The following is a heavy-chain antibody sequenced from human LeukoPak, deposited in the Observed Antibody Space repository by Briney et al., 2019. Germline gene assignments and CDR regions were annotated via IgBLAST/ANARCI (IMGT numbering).Heavy chain of an antibody. Sequence: PSETLSLTCTVSGESISGFYWTWIRQPPGKGLEWIGYIYYSGSTNYNPSLKSRVTISVDTSKNQFSLKLSSVTPADTAVYYCVRARLERRISAFDYWGQGTLVTVSS. D-gene: IGHD1-1*01. J-gene: IGHJ4*02. CDR2: IYYSGST. CDR3: VRARLERRISAFDY. CDR1: GESISGFY. V-gene: IGHV4-59*08.